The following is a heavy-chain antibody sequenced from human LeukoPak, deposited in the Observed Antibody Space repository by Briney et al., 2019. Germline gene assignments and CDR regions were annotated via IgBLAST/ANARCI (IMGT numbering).Heavy chain of an antibody. Sequence: GASVKVSCKASGYTFTGYYMHWVRQAPGQGLEWMGWINPNSGGTNYAQKFQGWVTMTRDTSISTAYMELSRLRSDDTAVYYCERDLKGVPRAAAGPIKDYYYYGMDVWGQGTTVTVSS. CDR2: INPNSGGT. CDR1: GYTFTGYY. CDR3: ERDLKGVPRAAAGPIKDYYYYGMDV. J-gene: IGHJ6*02. D-gene: IGHD6-13*01. V-gene: IGHV1-2*04.